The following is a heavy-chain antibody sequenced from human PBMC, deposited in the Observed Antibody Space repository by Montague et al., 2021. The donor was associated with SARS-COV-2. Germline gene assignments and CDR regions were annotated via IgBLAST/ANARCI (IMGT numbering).Heavy chain of an antibody. CDR2: IYYSGST. J-gene: IGHJ6*02. Sequence: SETLSLTCTVSGGSISSSSYYWGWIRQPPGKGLEWIGSIYYSGSTYYNPSLKSRVTISVDTSKNQFSLKLSSVTAADTAVYYYARLGRQQLVRLSGMDVWGQGTTVTVSS. V-gene: IGHV4-39*07. CDR1: GGSISSSSYY. D-gene: IGHD6-13*01. CDR3: ARLGRQQLVRLSGMDV.